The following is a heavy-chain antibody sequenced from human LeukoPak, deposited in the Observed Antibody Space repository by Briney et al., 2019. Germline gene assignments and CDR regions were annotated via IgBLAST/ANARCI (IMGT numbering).Heavy chain of an antibody. CDR1: GGSISSYY. CDR2: IYYSGST. D-gene: IGHD6-13*01. V-gene: IGHV4-59*01. CDR3: ARVEAAGFDY. Sequence: SETLSLTCTVSGGSISSYYWSWIRQPPGKGLEWIGYIYYSGSTNYNPSLKSRVTISVDTSKNQFSLKLSSVTAADTAVYYCARVEAAGFDYWGQGTLVTVSS. J-gene: IGHJ4*02.